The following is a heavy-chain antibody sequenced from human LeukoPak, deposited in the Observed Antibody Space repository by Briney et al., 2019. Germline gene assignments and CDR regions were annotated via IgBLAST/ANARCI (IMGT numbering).Heavy chain of an antibody. CDR3: ARDYGMVAP. CDR1: GGTFSSYA. CDR2: IIPILGIA. Sequence: ASVKVSCKASGGTFSSYAISWVRQAPGQGLEWMGRIIPILGIANYAQKLQGRVTMTTDTSTSTAYMELRSLRSDDTAVYYCARDYGMVAPWGQGTLVTVSS. D-gene: IGHD1-26*01. J-gene: IGHJ4*02. V-gene: IGHV1-69*04.